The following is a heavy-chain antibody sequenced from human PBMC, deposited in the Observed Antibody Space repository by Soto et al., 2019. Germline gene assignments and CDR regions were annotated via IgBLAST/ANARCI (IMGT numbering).Heavy chain of an antibody. J-gene: IGHJ6*02. CDR2: IIPIFGTA. CDR3: ASLVGAGDYYYYGMDV. CDR1: GGTFSSYA. V-gene: IGHV1-69*13. D-gene: IGHD1-26*01. Sequence: ASVKVSCKASGGTFSSYAISWVRQAPGQGLEWMGGIIPIFGTANYAQKFQGRVTITADESTSTAYMELSSLRSEDTAVYYCASLVGAGDYYYYGMDVWGQGTTVTVSS.